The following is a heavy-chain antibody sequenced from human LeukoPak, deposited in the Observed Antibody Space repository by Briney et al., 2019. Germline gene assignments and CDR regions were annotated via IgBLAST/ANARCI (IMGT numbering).Heavy chain of an antibody. D-gene: IGHD2-2*02. V-gene: IGHV1-2*02. Sequence: ASVKVSCKASGYTFTGYYMHWVRQAPGQGLEWMGWINPNSGGTNYAQKFQGRVTMTRDTSISTAYMELSRLRSDDTAVYYYARVPATAIPQDYYFDYWGQGTLVTVSS. CDR3: ARVPATAIPQDYYFDY. J-gene: IGHJ4*02. CDR2: INPNSGGT. CDR1: GYTFTGYY.